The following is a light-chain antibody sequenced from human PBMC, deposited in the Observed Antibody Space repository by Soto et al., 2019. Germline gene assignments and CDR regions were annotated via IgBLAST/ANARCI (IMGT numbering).Light chain of an antibody. J-gene: IGLJ2*01. CDR3: AAWDDNLRGYWV. CDR2: TDN. V-gene: IGLV1-47*02. Sequence: QSVLTQQPSASGTPGQRVTISCSGSTSNIGSNYVYWYQRLPGTAPKLLIYTDNQRPSGVPDRFSGSKSGTSASLAISGLRSEDEADYFCAAWDDNLRGYWVFGGGTQLTVL. CDR1: TSNIGSNY.